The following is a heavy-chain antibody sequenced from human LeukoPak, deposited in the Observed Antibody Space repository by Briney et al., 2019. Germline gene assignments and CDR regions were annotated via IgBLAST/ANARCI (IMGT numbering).Heavy chain of an antibody. V-gene: IGHV4-39*07. CDR3: ARHCWTSYYYMDV. J-gene: IGHJ6*03. CDR1: GGSISSSIYY. CDR2: VFYNGAT. D-gene: IGHD2-21*01. Sequence: KSSETLSLTCIVSGGSISSSIYYWAWVRQPPGKGLEWIGTVFYNGATQYSPSLRSRVTISIDTSTNQFSLKLTSVTAADTALYYCARHCWTSYYYMDVWGKGTTVTVSS.